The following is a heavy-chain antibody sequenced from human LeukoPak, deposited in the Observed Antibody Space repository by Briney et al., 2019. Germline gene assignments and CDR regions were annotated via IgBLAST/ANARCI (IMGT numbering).Heavy chain of an antibody. CDR3: AKDRGYITYYFDY. V-gene: IGHV3-30*18. CDR2: ISYDGSNK. J-gene: IGHJ4*02. CDR1: GFTFSNYA. Sequence: GGSLRLSCAASGFTFSNYAMSWVRQAPGKGLEWVSVISYDGSNKYYPDSVKGRFTISRDNSKNTLYLQMNSLRAEDSAVYYCAKDRGYITYYFDYWGQGTLVTVSS. D-gene: IGHD3-10*01.